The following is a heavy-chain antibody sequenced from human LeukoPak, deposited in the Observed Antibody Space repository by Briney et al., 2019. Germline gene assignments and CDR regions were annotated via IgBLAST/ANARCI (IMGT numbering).Heavy chain of an antibody. V-gene: IGHV3-21*01. J-gene: IGHJ4*02. CDR1: GFTLSSYW. CDR2: ISGSSDYI. Sequence: PGGSLRLSCAASGFTLSSYWMRWVRQAPGKGLEWVSSISGSSDYIHYAASVKGRFTISRDNAKNSLYLQMNSLRAEDTAVYYCARDDYGGNDYFDYWGQGTLVTVSS. D-gene: IGHD4-23*01. CDR3: ARDDYGGNDYFDY.